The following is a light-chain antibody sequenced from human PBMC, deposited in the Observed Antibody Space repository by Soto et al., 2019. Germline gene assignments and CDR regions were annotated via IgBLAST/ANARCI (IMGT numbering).Light chain of an antibody. Sequence: DIQMTQSPSSLSASVGDRVTITCRASQSIISYLNWYQQKPGKAPKLLIYAASSLQSGVPSRFSGSGSGTDFTLTISSRQPEDFATYYCQQSYSTPYNFGQGTKLEIK. CDR1: QSIISY. J-gene: IGKJ2*01. CDR2: AAS. CDR3: QQSYSTPYN. V-gene: IGKV1-39*01.